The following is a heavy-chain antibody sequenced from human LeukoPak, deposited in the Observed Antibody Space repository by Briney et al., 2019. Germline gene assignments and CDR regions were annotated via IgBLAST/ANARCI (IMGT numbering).Heavy chain of an antibody. V-gene: IGHV4-39*07. CDR2: INHSGST. Sequence: SETLSLTCTVSGGSISSSSYYWGWIRQPPGKGLEWIGEINHSGSTNYNPSLKSRVTISVDTSKNQFSLKLSSVTAADTAVYYCARGMFGPWAYCSGGSCIKRDWFDPWGQGTLVTVSS. D-gene: IGHD2-15*01. J-gene: IGHJ5*02. CDR1: GGSISSSSYY. CDR3: ARGMFGPWAYCSGGSCIKRDWFDP.